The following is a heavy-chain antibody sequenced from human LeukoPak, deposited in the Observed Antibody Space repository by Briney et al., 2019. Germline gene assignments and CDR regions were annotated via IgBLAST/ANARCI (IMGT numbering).Heavy chain of an antibody. D-gene: IGHD1-26*01. CDR2: MNPNSGNT. CDR3: ASGGGGGATPLANDAFDI. CDR1: GYTFTSYD. J-gene: IGHJ3*02. V-gene: IGHV1-8*03. Sequence: GASVKVSCKASGYTFTSYDINWVRQATGQGLEWMGWMNPNSGNTGYAQKFQGRVTITRNTSRSTAFMELSSLRTEDTAVYYCASGGGGGATPLANDAFDIWGQGTMVTVSS.